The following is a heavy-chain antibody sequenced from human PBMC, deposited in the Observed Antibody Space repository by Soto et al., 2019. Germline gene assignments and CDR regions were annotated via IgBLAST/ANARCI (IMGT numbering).Heavy chain of an antibody. Sequence: PTGTLSPTCAVSDRPISRGCYSRSWIRQPPGKGLEWIGYIYYSGSTNYNPSLKSRVTISVDTSKNQFSLKLSSVTAADTAVYYCARGALRWSTSWDFDYWGQGILVTVS. CDR3: ARGALRWSTSWDFDY. CDR1: DRPISRGCYS. V-gene: IGHV4-61*01. CDR2: IYYSGST. D-gene: IGHD4-17*01. J-gene: IGHJ4*02.